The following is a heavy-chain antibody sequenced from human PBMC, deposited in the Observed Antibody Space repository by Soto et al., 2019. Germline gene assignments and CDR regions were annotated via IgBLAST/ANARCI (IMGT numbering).Heavy chain of an antibody. CDR3: ARHSSSWSGWYYFDY. V-gene: IGHV4-59*12. CDR2: IYYSGST. CDR1: GGSIISYY. D-gene: IGHD6-13*01. Sequence: PSETLSLTCTVSGGSIISYYWSWIRQPPGKGLEWIGYIYYSGSTNYNPSLKSRVTISVDTSKNQFSLKLSSVTAADTAVYYCARHSSSWSGWYYFDYWGQGTLVTVSS. J-gene: IGHJ4*02.